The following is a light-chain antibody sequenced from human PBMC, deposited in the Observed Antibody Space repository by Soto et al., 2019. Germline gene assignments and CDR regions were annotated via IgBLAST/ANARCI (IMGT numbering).Light chain of an antibody. CDR1: QSVLYSSDNKNY. CDR3: QQYYSPPFT. V-gene: IGKV4-1*01. CDR2: WAS. Sequence: DIVMTQSPDSLAVSLGERATINCKSSQSVLYSSDNKNYLAWFQQKPGQPPKLLIYWASTRQSGVPDRFSGSGSGTDFTLTISSLQAEDVAGYSGQQYYSPPFTFGPGTKVDVK. J-gene: IGKJ3*01.